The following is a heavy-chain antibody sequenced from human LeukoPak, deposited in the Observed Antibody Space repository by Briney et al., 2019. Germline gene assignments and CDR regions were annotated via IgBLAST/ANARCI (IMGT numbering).Heavy chain of an antibody. J-gene: IGHJ3*01. CDR3: AKAPYLSSGS. CDR2: INHSGST. D-gene: IGHD3-22*01. CDR1: GGSFRDYY. Sequence: SETLSLTCAVYGGSFRDYYWSWIRQPPGKWLEWIGEINHSGSTNYNPSLKSRVTISLDTSKNQFSLKLTSVTAADTAVYYCAKAPYLSSGSWGQGILVAVSS. V-gene: IGHV4-34*01.